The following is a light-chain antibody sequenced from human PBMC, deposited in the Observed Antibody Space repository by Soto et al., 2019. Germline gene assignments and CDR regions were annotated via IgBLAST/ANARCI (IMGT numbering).Light chain of an antibody. CDR2: GAS. V-gene: IGKV1-33*01. CDR3: QQYETLPPT. J-gene: IGKJ4*01. CDR1: QDIYNY. Sequence: DLQMTQSPSSLSASVGDRVTITCQASQDIYNYLNWYQQKPGKAPKLLIYGASNLQTGVPSRFTGRGSGTDFTFTISSLQSEDIATYYCQQYETLPPTFGGGTKVEIK.